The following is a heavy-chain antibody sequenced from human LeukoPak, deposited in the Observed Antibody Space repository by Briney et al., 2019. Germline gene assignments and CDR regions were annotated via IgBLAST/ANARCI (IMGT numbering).Heavy chain of an antibody. CDR2: MNPNSGNT. CDR3: ARAPGEDPSGGYFHYYYYMDV. J-gene: IGHJ6*03. CDR1: GYTFTSYD. V-gene: IGHV1-8*01. Sequence: GASVKVSCKASGYTFTSYDINWVRQATGQGLEWMGWMNPNSGNTGYAQKFQGRVTMTRNTSISTAYMELSSLRSEDTAVYYCARAPGEDPSGGYFHYYYYMDVWGKGTTVTISS. D-gene: IGHD1-26*01.